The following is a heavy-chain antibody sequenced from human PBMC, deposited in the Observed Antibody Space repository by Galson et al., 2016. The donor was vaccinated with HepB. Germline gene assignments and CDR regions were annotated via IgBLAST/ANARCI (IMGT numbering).Heavy chain of an antibody. V-gene: IGHV1-46*01. D-gene: IGHD2-2*01. CDR3: VRAQDQYFDY. J-gene: IGHJ4*02. CDR2: VSRTDGSA. Sequence: SVKVSCKAVGFTLSKYYMHWVRQTPGQGLQWMGIVSRTDGSANYEQNSQGRVTMTRDTSTNTLYMEVSSLTSEDTAVYYCVRAQDQYFDYWGQGTLATVSS. CDR1: GFTLSKYY.